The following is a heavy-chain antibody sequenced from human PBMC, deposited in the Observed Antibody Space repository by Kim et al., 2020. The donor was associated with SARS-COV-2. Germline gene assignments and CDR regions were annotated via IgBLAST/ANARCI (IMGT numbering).Heavy chain of an antibody. D-gene: IGHD3-22*01. CDR3: ARDLRTVGSSGYGH. V-gene: IGHV3-33*05. Sequence: GGSLRLSCAASGFTFSSYGMHWVRQAPGKGLEWVAVISYDGSNKYYADSVKGRFTISRDNSKNTLYLQMNSLRAEDTAVYYCARDLRTVGSSGYGHWGQGTLVTVSS. CDR2: ISYDGSNK. CDR1: GFTFSSYG. J-gene: IGHJ4*02.